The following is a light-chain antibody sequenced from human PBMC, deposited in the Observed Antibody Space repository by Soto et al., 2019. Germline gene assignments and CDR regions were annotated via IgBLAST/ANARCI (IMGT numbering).Light chain of an antibody. Sequence: DIQMTQSPSSLSASVGDRVTITCRASQSINSYLNWYQHKPGKAPKVLIHAASSLESGVPSRFSGSGSGTDFTLTISSLQPEDSATYYCQQSYSIPVTFGQGTKVDIK. J-gene: IGKJ2*01. CDR2: AAS. CDR1: QSINSY. CDR3: QQSYSIPVT. V-gene: IGKV1-39*01.